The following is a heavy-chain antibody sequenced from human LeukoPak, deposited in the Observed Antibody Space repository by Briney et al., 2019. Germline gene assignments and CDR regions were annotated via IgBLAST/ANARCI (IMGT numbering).Heavy chain of an antibody. CDR1: GYTFSTYT. Sequence: PGGSLRLSCAASGYTFSTYTMYWVRHPPGKRLEWVSIIGSSDGCIHYADSVKGRFTISRDNSKNALYLQMNSLRVEDTAVYYCAIDPNWGTHSWGQGVLVTVSS. CDR3: AIDPNWGTHS. D-gene: IGHD7-27*01. V-gene: IGHV3-23*01. J-gene: IGHJ4*02. CDR2: IGSSDGCI.